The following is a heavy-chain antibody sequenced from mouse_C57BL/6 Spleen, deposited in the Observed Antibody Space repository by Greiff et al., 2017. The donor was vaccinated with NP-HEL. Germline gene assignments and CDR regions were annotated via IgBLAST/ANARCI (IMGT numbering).Heavy chain of an antibody. V-gene: IGHV6-3*01. CDR1: GFTFSNYW. D-gene: IGHD2-1*01. CDR3: TLLYGNYSYYFDY. Sequence: EVQVEESGGGLVQPGGSMKLSCVASGFTFSNYWMNWVRQSPEKGLEWVAQIRLKSDNYATHYAESVKGRFTISRDDSKSSVYLQMNNLRAEDTGIYYCTLLYGNYSYYFDYWGKGTTLTVSS. CDR2: IRLKSDNYAT. J-gene: IGHJ2*01.